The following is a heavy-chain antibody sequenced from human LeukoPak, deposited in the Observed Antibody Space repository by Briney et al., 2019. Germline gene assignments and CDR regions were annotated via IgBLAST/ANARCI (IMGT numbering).Heavy chain of an antibody. CDR1: GYTFTSYD. CDR2: INPSGGST. J-gene: IGHJ6*02. V-gene: IGHV1-46*01. Sequence: GASVKVSCKASGYTFTSYDINWVRQATGQGLEWMGIINPSGGSTSYAQKFQGRVTMTRDTSTSTVYMELSSLRSEDTAVYYCATTITLNYYGMDVWGQGTTVTVSS. CDR3: ATTITLNYYGMDV. D-gene: IGHD1-14*01.